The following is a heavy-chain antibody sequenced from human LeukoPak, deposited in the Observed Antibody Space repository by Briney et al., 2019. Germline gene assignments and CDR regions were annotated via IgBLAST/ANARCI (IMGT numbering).Heavy chain of an antibody. D-gene: IGHD5-18*01. V-gene: IGHV1-69*05. CDR2: IIPIFGTA. CDR3: AAGLGSYGYEGFDY. Sequence: SVKVSCKASGGTFSSYAISWVRQAPGQGLEWMGGIIPIFGTANYAQKFQGRVTITTDESTSTAYMELSSLRSEDTAVYYCAAGLGSYGYEGFDYWGQGTLVTVSS. J-gene: IGHJ4*02. CDR1: GGTFSSYA.